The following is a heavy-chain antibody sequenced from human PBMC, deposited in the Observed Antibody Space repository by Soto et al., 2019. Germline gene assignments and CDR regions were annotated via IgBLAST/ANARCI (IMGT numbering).Heavy chain of an antibody. Sequence: SETLSLTCAVAGVAIPSSKWWSGVRHPPGKGLEWIGEIYQSGSTNYNPSLESRVRMSVDKSRNQFSLKLTSVSAADTAVYYCARASATIAAAAIFDYWGQGTLVTVS. CDR1: GVAIPSSKW. V-gene: IGHV4-4*02. CDR3: ARASATIAAAAIFDY. CDR2: IYQSGST. D-gene: IGHD6-13*01. J-gene: IGHJ4*02.